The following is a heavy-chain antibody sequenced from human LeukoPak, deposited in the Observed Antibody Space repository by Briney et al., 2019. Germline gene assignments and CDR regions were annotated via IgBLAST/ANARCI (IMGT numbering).Heavy chain of an antibody. V-gene: IGHV1-69*06. CDR1: GGTFSSYA. D-gene: IGHD3-10*01. Sequence: SVKVSCKASGGTFSSYAISWVRQAPGQGLEWMGGIVPIFGTANYAQKFQGRVTITADKSTSTAYMELSSLRSEDTAVYYCARGIYGSGSYPPDYWGQGTLVTVSS. CDR3: ARGIYGSGSYPPDY. J-gene: IGHJ4*02. CDR2: IVPIFGTA.